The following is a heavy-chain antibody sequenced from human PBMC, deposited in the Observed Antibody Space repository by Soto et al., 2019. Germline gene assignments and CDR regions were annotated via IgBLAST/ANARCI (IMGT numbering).Heavy chain of an antibody. D-gene: IGHD1-26*01. CDR3: ATDVEEGATTYHSYSGMDV. Sequence: SETLSLTCTVSGGSISSYYWSWIRQPPGKGLEWIGYMYYSGSTNYNPSLTSRGTISVDTSKNQFSLKLSSVTAADTAVDYCATDVEEGATTYHSYSGMDVLGQGTTVTVSS. V-gene: IGHV4-59*01. J-gene: IGHJ6*02. CDR2: MYYSGST. CDR1: GGSISSYY.